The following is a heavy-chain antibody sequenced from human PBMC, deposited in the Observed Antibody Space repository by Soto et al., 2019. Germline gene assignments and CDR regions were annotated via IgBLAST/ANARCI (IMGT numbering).Heavy chain of an antibody. V-gene: IGHV3-43*02. D-gene: IGHD6-6*01. J-gene: IGHJ4*02. CDR3: AKGELGEQLVKQFDY. CDR2: ISGDGGST. Sequence: GGSLRLSCAASGFTFDDYAMHLVRQAPGKGLEWVSLISGDGGSTYYADSVKGRFTISRDNSKNSLYLQMNSLRTEDTALYYCAKGELGEQLVKQFDYWGQGTLVTVSS. CDR1: GFTFDDYA.